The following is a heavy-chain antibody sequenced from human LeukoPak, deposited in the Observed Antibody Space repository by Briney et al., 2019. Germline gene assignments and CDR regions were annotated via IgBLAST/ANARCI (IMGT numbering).Heavy chain of an antibody. J-gene: IGHJ4*02. V-gene: IGHV4-31*03. CDR2: IYCSGAT. D-gene: IGHD3-22*01. CDR1: GGSISSAAYY. CDR3: ARAGDSGYWFDY. Sequence: SETLSLTCTVSGGSISSAAYYWSWIRQHPGKGLEWIGYIYCSGATYYNPSLKSRLTTSVDTSKNQFSLKLNSVTAADTAVYYCARAGDSGYWFDYWGQGTVVTVSS.